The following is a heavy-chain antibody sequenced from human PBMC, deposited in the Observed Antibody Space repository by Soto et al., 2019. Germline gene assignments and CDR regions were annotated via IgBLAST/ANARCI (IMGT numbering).Heavy chain of an antibody. J-gene: IGHJ3*02. D-gene: IGHD6-19*01. Sequence: ASVKVSCKASGYTFTGYYMHWVRQAPGQGLEWMGWINPNSGGTNYAQKFQGRVTMTRDTSISTAYMELSRLRSDDTAVYYCAREPRSPWGSVAGNDAFDIWGKGTMVTVSS. CDR1: GYTFTGYY. V-gene: IGHV1-2*02. CDR2: INPNSGGT. CDR3: AREPRSPWGSVAGNDAFDI.